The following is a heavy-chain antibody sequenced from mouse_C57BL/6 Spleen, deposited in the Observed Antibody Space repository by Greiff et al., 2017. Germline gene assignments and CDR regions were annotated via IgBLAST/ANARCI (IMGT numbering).Heavy chain of an antibody. V-gene: IGHV1-80*01. CDR2: IYPGDGDT. J-gene: IGHJ4*01. Sequence: VPLQQSGAELVKPGASVTISCKASGYAFSSYWMNWVKQRPGKGLEWIGQIYPGDGDTNSNGKFKGKATLTADKSSSTAYMQLSSLTSEDSAVYFCARSGDYYYAMDYWGQGTSVTVSS. CDR1: GYAFSSYW. CDR3: ARSGDYYYAMDY. D-gene: IGHD3-3*01.